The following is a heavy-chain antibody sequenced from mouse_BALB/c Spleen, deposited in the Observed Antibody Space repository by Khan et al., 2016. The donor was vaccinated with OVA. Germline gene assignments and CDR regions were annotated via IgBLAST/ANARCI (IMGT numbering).Heavy chain of an antibody. D-gene: IGHD2-10*01. Sequence: MQLEESGPSLVKPSQTLSLTCSVTGDSITSGYWNWIRKFPGNKVEYMGYISYSGNTYYNPSLKSRISITRDTSKNQHYLQLNSVTTEDTATYYYAGTSYYGNYYFDYWGLGTTLTVSS. CDR2: ISYSGNT. CDR3: AGTSYYGNYYFDY. CDR1: GDSITSGY. V-gene: IGHV3-8*02. J-gene: IGHJ2*01.